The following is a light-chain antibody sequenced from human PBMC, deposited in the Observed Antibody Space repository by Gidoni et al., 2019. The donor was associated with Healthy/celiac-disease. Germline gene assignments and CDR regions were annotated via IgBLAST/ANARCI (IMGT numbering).Light chain of an antibody. CDR1: QSVSSN. CDR2: GAS. J-gene: IGKJ3*01. Sequence: EIVMTQSPATLSVSPGERATLSCRASQSVSSNLAWYQQKPGQAPRLLIYGASTRATGIPARFSGSGSGTEFTLTISSLQSEDFAVYYCQQYKNWPLTFXPXTKVDIK. CDR3: QQYKNWPLT. V-gene: IGKV3-15*01.